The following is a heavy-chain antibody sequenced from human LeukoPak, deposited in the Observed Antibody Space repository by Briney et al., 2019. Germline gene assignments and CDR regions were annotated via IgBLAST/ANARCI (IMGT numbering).Heavy chain of an antibody. CDR1: GFIFSRYS. CDR3: ASGDSSSWYSFDY. V-gene: IGHV3-23*01. J-gene: IGHJ4*02. CDR2: IGGGIGST. D-gene: IGHD6-13*01. Sequence: GGSLRLSCAASGFIFSRYSMNWVRQAPGKGLEWVSVIGGGIGSTYYADSVKGRFTISRDNSKNTLYLQMNSLRAEDTAIYYCASGDSSSWYSFDYWGQGTLVTVSS.